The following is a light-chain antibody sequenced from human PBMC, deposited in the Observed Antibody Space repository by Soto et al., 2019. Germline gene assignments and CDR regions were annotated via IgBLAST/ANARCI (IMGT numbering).Light chain of an antibody. CDR3: LLVDSGIVV. Sequence: QAVVTQEPSLTVSPGGTVTLPCGSSTGAVTSGHYPYWFQQKPGQAPKTLIYETTNKHSWSPARFSGSLLGGKAALTLSGAQPEDEADYYCLLVDSGIVVFGGGTKLTVL. J-gene: IGLJ3*02. CDR1: TGAVTSGHY. CDR2: ETT. V-gene: IGLV7-46*01.